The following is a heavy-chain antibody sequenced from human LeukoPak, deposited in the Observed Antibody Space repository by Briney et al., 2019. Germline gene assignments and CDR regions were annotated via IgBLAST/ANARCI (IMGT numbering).Heavy chain of an antibody. Sequence: GGSLRLSCAASGFTFSSYWMHWVRQAPGKGLVWVSRIHTDGSSTNYADSVKGRFTISRDNSKNTLYLQMNSLRAEDTAVYYCAKLPAYREYYPSDYWGQGTLVTVSS. D-gene: IGHD3-10*01. J-gene: IGHJ4*02. CDR3: AKLPAYREYYPSDY. V-gene: IGHV3-74*01. CDR1: GFTFSSYW. CDR2: IHTDGSST.